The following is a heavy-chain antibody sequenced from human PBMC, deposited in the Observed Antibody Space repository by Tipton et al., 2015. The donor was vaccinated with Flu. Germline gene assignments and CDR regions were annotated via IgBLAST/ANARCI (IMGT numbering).Heavy chain of an antibody. CDR2: IYYSGST. CDR3: ASLVKVYYDSSGYYYFDY. Sequence: TLSLTCTVSGGSISSGGYYWSWIRQHPGKGLEWIGYIYYSGSTYYNPSPKSRVTISVDTSKNQFSLKPSSVTAADTAVYYCASLVKVYYDSSGYYYFDYWGQGTLVTVSS. D-gene: IGHD3-22*01. V-gene: IGHV4-31*03. CDR1: GGSISSGGYY. J-gene: IGHJ4*02.